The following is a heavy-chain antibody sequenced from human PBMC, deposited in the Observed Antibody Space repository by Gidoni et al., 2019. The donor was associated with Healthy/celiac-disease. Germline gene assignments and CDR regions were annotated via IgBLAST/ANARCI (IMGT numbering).Heavy chain of an antibody. V-gene: IGHV3-9*01. CDR3: AKIYYDGSGYYWRYFDL. J-gene: IGHJ2*01. D-gene: IGHD3-22*01. Sequence: VQLVESGGGMIQPGRTLSLSCAASGFPFGDYAMHWVRQATGQGLEWFSGISWNSGSLGYADSVKGRFTISRDNAKNSLYLQLNSLRAEDPALYYCAKIYYDGSGYYWRYFDLWVRGTLVTVSS. CDR1: GFPFGDYA. CDR2: ISWNSGSL.